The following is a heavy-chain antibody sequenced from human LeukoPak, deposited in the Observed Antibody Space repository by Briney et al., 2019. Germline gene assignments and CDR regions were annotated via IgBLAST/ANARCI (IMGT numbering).Heavy chain of an antibody. V-gene: IGHV1-2*02. CDR3: ARGNVPAAIGYYYYMDV. CDR1: GYTFTGYY. CDR2: INPNSGGT. Sequence: ASVKVSCKASGYTFTGYYMHWVRQAPGQGLEWMGWINPNSGGTNYAQKFQGRATMTRDTSISTAYMELSRLRSDDTAVYYCARGNVPAAIGYYYYMDVWGKGTTVTVSS. J-gene: IGHJ6*03. D-gene: IGHD2-2*01.